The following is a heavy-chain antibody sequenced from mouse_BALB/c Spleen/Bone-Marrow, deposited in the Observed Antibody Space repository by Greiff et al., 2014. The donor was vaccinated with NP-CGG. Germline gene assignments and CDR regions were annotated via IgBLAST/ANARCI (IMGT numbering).Heavy chain of an antibody. CDR1: GFTFSDYG. J-gene: IGHJ4*01. Sequence: VQLKESGGGLVQPGGSRKLSCAASGFTFSDYGTAWVRQAPGKGPAWVAFISNLAYSIYYADTVTGRFTISRENAKNTLYLEMSSLRSEDTAMYYCAREGGAMDYWGQGTSVTVSS. V-gene: IGHV5-15*02. CDR3: AREGGAMDY. CDR2: ISNLAYSI.